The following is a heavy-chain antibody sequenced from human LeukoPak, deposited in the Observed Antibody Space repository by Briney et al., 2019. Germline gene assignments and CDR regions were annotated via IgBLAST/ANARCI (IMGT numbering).Heavy chain of an antibody. CDR1: GYTFTDYY. J-gene: IGHJ4*02. D-gene: IGHD1-1*01. V-gene: IGHV1-2*02. CDR3: ARDGNFDY. Sequence: ASVTVSCKASGYTFTDYYMHWVRHAPGQGLEWMGWINPNSGGTNYAQKYQGRVTMTRDTSINTAYLELSRLRSDDTAVYYCARDGNFDYWGQGTLVTVSS. CDR2: INPNSGGT.